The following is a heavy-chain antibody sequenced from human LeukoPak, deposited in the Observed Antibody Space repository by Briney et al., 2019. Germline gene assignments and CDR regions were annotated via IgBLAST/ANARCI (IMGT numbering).Heavy chain of an antibody. CDR2: ISAYNDIT. V-gene: IGHV1-18*01. CDR1: GYTLTSYG. D-gene: IGHD6-19*01. J-gene: IGHJ4*02. CDR3: AGDVDSGWYGIDY. Sequence: GASVKVSCKASGYTLTSYGISWVRQAPGQGLEWMGWISAYNDITNYAQKLQGRVTMTTDTSTSTAYMELRSLRSDDTAVYYCAGDVDSGWYGIDYWGQGTLVTVSS.